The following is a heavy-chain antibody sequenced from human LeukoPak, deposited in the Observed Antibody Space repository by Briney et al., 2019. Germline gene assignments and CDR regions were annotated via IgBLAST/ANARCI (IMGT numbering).Heavy chain of an antibody. CDR3: ASYPYSGSYFFDY. V-gene: IGHV3-21*01. D-gene: IGHD1-26*01. CDR1: GFTFSSYS. Sequence: GGSLRLSCAASGFTFSSYSMNWVRQAPGKGLEWVSSISSSSSYIYYADSVKGRFTISRDNARNSLYLQMNSLRAEDTAVYYCASYPYSGSYFFDYWGQGTLVTVSS. J-gene: IGHJ4*02. CDR2: ISSSSSYI.